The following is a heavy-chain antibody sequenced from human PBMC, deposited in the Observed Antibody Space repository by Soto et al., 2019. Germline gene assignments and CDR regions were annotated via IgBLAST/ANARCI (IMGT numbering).Heavy chain of an antibody. CDR1: GYRFETYA. Sequence: ASVKVSCKSSGYRFETYAMSWVRQAPGQGLEWMGWIRAYNIDTYYAQKSQDRVTMTTDTSTGTAYMELRSLRCDDTAVYFCARGHGVMIGAMAVSGQGTTVTVSS. CDR2: IRAYNIDT. V-gene: IGHV1-18*01. J-gene: IGHJ6*02. D-gene: IGHD3-3*01. CDR3: ARGHGVMIGAMAV.